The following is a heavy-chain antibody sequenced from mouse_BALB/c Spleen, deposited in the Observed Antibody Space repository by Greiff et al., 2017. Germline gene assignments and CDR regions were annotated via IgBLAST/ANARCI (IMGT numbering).Heavy chain of an antibody. D-gene: IGHD2-14*01. Sequence: EVQLVESGGGLVKPGGSLKLSCAASGFAFSSYDMSWVRQTPEKRLEWVAYISSGGGSTYYPDTVKGRFTISRDNATNTLYLQMSSLKSEDTAMYYCARRYYTYGYALAYWGQGTSVTVSA. CDR1: GFAFSSYD. CDR3: ARRYYTYGYALAY. V-gene: IGHV5-12-1*01. CDR2: ISSGGGST. J-gene: IGHJ4*01.